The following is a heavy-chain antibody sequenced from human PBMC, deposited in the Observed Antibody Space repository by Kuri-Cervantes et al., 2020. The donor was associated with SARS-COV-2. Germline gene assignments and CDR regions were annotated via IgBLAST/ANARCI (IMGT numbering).Heavy chain of an antibody. CDR1: GFNYLNYA. V-gene: IGHV3-30-3*01. D-gene: IGHD1-26*01. J-gene: IGHJ4*02. Sequence: GESLKISCSASGFNYLNYAIHWVRQAPGTGLEWVAVVSYNGTNKYYADSVKGRLTISRENSRNIVYLQMNSLRAEDTAVYYCAREWGATGGYFDYWGQGTLVTVSS. CDR2: VSYNGTNK. CDR3: AREWGATGGYFDY.